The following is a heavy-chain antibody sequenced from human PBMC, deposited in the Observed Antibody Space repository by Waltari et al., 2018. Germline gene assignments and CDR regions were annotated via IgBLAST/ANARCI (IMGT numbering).Heavy chain of an antibody. CDR1: GYSISSGYY. D-gene: IGHD2-15*01. V-gene: IGHV4-38-2*01. CDR2: IYHSGST. J-gene: IGHJ4*02. CDR3: ARPAYCSGGSCYVEY. Sequence: QVQLQESGPGLVKPSETLSLTCAVSGYSISSGYYWGWIRQPPGKGLEWIGSIYHSGSTYYNPALKSRVTISVDTSKNQFSLKLSSVTAADTAVYYCARPAYCSGGSCYVEYWGQGTLVTVSS.